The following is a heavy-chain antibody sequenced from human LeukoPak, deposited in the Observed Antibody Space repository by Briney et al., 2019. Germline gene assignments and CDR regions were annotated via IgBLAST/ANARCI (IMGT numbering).Heavy chain of an antibody. J-gene: IGHJ4*02. CDR1: GFPFSSYE. CDR3: AREAAATFDY. CDR2: ISSSGSTI. V-gene: IGHV3-48*03. D-gene: IGHD6-13*01. Sequence: PGGSLSLSCAASGFPFSSYEMNWVRQAPGKGLEWVSYISSSGSTIYYSDSVKGRFTITRDNAKNSLYLQMNSLRAEDTAVYYCAREAAATFDYWGQGTLVTVSS.